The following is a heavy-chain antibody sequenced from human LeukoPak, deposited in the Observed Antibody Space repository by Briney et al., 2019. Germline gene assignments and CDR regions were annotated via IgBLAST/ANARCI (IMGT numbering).Heavy chain of an antibody. J-gene: IGHJ6*02. CDR2: IYYSGST. CDR3: ARDRGIVVVPAAKGLHYYYGMDV. CDR1: GGSTSSGGYY. D-gene: IGHD2-2*01. V-gene: IGHV4-31*03. Sequence: PSQTLSLTCTVSGGSTSSGGYYWRWIRQHPGKCLEWIGYIYYSGSTYYNPSLKSRVNISVDTSKNQFTLKLSSVTAADTAVYYCARDRGIVVVPAAKGLHYYYGMDVWGQGTTVTVSS.